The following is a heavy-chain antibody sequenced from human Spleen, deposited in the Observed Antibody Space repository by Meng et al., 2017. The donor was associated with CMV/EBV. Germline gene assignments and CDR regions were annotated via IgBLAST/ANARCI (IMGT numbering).Heavy chain of an antibody. Sequence: ASVKVSCKASGYPFTGYYMHWVRQAPGQGLEYMGWINPRTGVTNYGQKFQGRVTMTRDTSISRAYMELNRLRSDDTAVYYCARAPGVEAPSDYWGQGTLVTVSS. V-gene: IGHV1-2*02. CDR1: GYPFTGYY. CDR3: ARAPGVEAPSDY. J-gene: IGHJ4*02. D-gene: IGHD2-15*01. CDR2: INPRTGVT.